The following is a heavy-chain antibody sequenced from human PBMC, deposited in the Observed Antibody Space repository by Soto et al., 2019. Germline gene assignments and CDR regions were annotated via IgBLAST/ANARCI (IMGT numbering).Heavy chain of an antibody. CDR1: GGTFSSYA. J-gene: IGHJ4*02. D-gene: IGHD3-10*01. CDR2: IIPIFGTA. Sequence: QVQLVQSGAEVKKPGSSVKVSCKASGGTFSSYAISWVRQAPGQGLEWMGGIIPIFGTANYAQKFQGRVTITADESTSTAHMELSSLRSEDTAVYYCARGYYYGSGSYPAPDYWGQGTLVTVSS. V-gene: IGHV1-69*01. CDR3: ARGYYYGSGSYPAPDY.